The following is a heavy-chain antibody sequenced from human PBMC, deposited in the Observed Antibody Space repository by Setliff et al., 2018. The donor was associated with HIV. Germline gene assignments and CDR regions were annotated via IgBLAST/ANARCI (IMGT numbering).Heavy chain of an antibody. CDR1: GGTFGIYG. Sequence: ASVKVSCKASGGTFGIYGISWVRQAPGQGLEWMGYIDANTGIPTYAQALSGRFVFSLDTSVTTADLQISSLTAEDTAVYYCARDFLGDPDWSLDYWGQGTLVTVSS. CDR3: ARDFLGDPDWSLDY. D-gene: IGHD3-9*01. V-gene: IGHV7-4-1*02. J-gene: IGHJ4*02. CDR2: IDANTGIP.